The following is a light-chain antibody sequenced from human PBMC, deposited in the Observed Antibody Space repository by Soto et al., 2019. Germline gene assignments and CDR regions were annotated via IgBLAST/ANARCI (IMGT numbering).Light chain of an antibody. J-gene: IGLJ3*02. CDR2: LNSDGSH. CDR1: SGHSSYA. CDR3: QTWGTRV. Sequence: QLVLTQSPSASASLGASVKLTCTLSSGHSSYAIACHQQQPEKGPRYFMKLNSDGSHRKGDGIPDRFSGSSSGTERYLTISSLQSEYEADSYSQTWGTRVFGGGTKLTVL. V-gene: IGLV4-69*01.